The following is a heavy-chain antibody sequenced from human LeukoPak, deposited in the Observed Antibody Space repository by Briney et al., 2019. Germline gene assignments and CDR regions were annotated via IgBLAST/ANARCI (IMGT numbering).Heavy chain of an antibody. CDR1: GFTFSKYS. CDR3: ARDSDHYDSSGYFLGIMEGPY. J-gene: IGHJ4*02. Sequence: GGSLRLSCAASGFTFSKYSMNWVRQAPGKGLEWVSSISSSSSNIYYADSVKGRFTISRDNAKNSLYLQMNNLRAEDTALYYCARDSDHYDSSGYFLGIMEGPYWGQGTLVTVSS. D-gene: IGHD3-22*01. CDR2: ISSSSSNI. V-gene: IGHV3-21*01.